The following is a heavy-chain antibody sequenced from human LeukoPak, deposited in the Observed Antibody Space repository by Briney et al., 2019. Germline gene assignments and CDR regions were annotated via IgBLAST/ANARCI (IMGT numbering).Heavy chain of an antibody. CDR3: AKGSVAAAVKNSFDY. J-gene: IGHJ4*02. CDR1: GFTFSSYA. CDR2: ISYSGGST. Sequence: SGGSLRLSCAASGFTFSSYAMSWVRQAPGKGLEWVSGISYSGGSTCYADSVKGRFTISRDSSKNTLYLQMSSLRAEDTAVYYCAKGSVAAAVKNSFDYWGQGTLVTVSS. V-gene: IGHV3-23*01. D-gene: IGHD6-13*01.